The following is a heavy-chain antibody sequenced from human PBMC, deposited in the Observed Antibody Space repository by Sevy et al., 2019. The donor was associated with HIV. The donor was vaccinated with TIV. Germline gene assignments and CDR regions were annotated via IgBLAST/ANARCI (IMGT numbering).Heavy chain of an antibody. CDR3: ARGSGSYSFYYYGMDV. CDR1: GYIFTSYG. V-gene: IGHV1-69*13. CDR2: IIPIFGTA. D-gene: IGHD1-26*01. Sequence: ASVKVSCKASGYIFTSYGISWVRQAPGQGLEWMGGIIPIFGTANYAQKFQGRVTITADESTSTAYMELSSLRSEDTAVYYCARGSGSYSFYYYGMDVWGQGTTVTVSS. J-gene: IGHJ6*02.